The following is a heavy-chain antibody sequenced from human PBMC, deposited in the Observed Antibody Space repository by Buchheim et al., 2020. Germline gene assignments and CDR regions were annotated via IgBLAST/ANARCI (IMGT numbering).Heavy chain of an antibody. D-gene: IGHD3-9*01. CDR3: AKGIRPLRYFDWLMDY. Sequence: QVQLVESGGGVVQPGRSLRLSCAASGFTFSSYGMHWVRQAPGKGLEWVAVISYDGSNKYYADSVKGRFTISRDNSKNTLYLQMNSLRAEDTAVYYCAKGIRPLRYFDWLMDYWGQGTL. CDR1: GFTFSSYG. CDR2: ISYDGSNK. J-gene: IGHJ4*02. V-gene: IGHV3-30*18.